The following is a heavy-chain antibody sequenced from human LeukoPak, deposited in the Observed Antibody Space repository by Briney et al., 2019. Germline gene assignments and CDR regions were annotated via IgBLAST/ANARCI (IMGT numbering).Heavy chain of an antibody. D-gene: IGHD5-18*01. CDR3: ARHGDTDYFDY. J-gene: IGHJ4*02. CDR1: GGSISSYY. Sequence: SETLSLTCTVSGGSISSYYWSWIRQPPGKGLEWIGYIYYSGSTNYNPSLRSRVTISVDTSKNQFSLKLSSVTAADTAVYYCARHGDTDYFDYWGQGTLVTVSS. V-gene: IGHV4-59*08. CDR2: IYYSGST.